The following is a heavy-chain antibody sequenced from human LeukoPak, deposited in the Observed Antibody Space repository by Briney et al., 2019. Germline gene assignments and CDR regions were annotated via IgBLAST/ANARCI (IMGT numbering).Heavy chain of an antibody. V-gene: IGHV3-30*02. J-gene: IGHJ4*02. CDR3: AKDPLTAMAPFELDY. CDR1: GFTFSSYG. CDR2: IRYDGSNK. D-gene: IGHD5-18*01. Sequence: GGSLRLSCAASGFTFSSYGMHWVRQAPGKGLEWVAFIRYDGSNKYYADSVKGRFTISRDNSKNTLYLQMNSLRAEDTAVYYCAKDPLTAMAPFELDYWGQGTLVTVSS.